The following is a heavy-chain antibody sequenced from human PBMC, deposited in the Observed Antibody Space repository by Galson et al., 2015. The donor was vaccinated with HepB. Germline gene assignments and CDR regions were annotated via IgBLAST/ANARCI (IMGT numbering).Heavy chain of an antibody. CDR1: GFTFSSDE. V-gene: IGHV3-48*03. D-gene: IGHD3-22*01. CDR3: AKVEKGYYDSSGYLDY. CDR2: ISSSGSTI. J-gene: IGHJ4*02. Sequence: SLRLSCAASGFTFSSDEMNWVRQAPGKGLEWVSYISSSGSTIYYADSVKGRFTISRDNSKNTLYLQMNSLRAEDTAVYYCAKVEKGYYDSSGYLDYWGQGTLVTVSS.